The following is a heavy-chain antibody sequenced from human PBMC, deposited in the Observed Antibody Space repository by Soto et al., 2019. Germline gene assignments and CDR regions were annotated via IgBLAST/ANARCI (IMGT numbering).Heavy chain of an antibody. CDR1: GFSLSTSGVG. CDR2: IYWDDDK. J-gene: IGHJ6*02. D-gene: IGHD6-13*01. V-gene: IGHV2-5*02. Sequence: SGPTLVNPTQTLTLTCTFSGFSLSTSGVGVGWIRQPPGKALEWLALIYWDDDKRYSPSLKSRLTITKDTSKNQVVLTMTNMDPVDTATYYCAHSPYSSSTRTELRPSNYYYYYYGMDVWGQGTTVTVSS. CDR3: AHSPYSSSTRTELRPSNYYYYYYGMDV.